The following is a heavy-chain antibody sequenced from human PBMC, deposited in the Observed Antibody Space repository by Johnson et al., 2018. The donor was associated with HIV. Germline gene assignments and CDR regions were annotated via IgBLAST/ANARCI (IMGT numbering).Heavy chain of an antibody. CDR1: GFTFSSYW. D-gene: IGHD3-22*01. V-gene: IGHV3-7*04. CDR2: IKQDGSEK. CDR3: ARGGPYYYDSSGYGAFDI. J-gene: IGHJ3*02. Sequence: VQLVESGGGLVQPGGSLRLSCAASGFTFSSYWMSWVRQAPGKGLEWVANIKQDGSEKYYADSVQGRFTISRDSSKNTLYLQMSSLRPEDTAVYFCARGGPYYYDSSGYGAFDIWGQGTMVTVSS.